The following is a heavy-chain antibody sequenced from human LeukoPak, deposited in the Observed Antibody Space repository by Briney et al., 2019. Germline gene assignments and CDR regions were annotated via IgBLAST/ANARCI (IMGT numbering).Heavy chain of an antibody. J-gene: IGHJ4*02. CDR3: ARDGAVLTGYYDY. CDR1: GFTVSSNY. V-gene: IGHV3-66*01. Sequence: PGGSLRLSCAASGFTVSSNYLSWVRQAPGKGLEWVSTIYSGGSTYYADSVTGRFTISRDNSKNTLYLQMNCLRAEDTAVYYCARDGAVLTGYYDYWGQGTLVTVSS. D-gene: IGHD3-9*01. CDR2: IYSGGST.